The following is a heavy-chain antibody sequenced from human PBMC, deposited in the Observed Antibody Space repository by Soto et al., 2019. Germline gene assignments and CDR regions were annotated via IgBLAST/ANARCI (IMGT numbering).Heavy chain of an antibody. J-gene: IGHJ6*02. Sequence: QVQLVQSGAEVKKPGASVKVSCKASGYTFTSYGISWVRQAPGQGLEWMGWISPYNGNTNYAQKLQGRVTMTTDTSTNTAYMELRSLSSDDTAVYYCARGIGGYFGVDYYYGMDVWGQGTTVTVSS. D-gene: IGHD3-16*01. CDR2: ISPYNGNT. CDR3: ARGIGGYFGVDYYYGMDV. CDR1: GYTFTSYG. V-gene: IGHV1-18*01.